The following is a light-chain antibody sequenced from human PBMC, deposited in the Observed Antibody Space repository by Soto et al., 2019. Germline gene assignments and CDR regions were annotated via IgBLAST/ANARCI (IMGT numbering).Light chain of an antibody. CDR1: QSVSSY. CDR2: DAS. J-gene: IGKJ5*01. Sequence: EIVLTQSPATLSVSPGERATLSCRASQSVSSYLAWYQQEPGQAPRLLIYDASNRATGIPARFSGTGSGTDFTLTINNLEPEDFAVYYCQVRTNWSIAFGRGTRLEIK. V-gene: IGKV3-11*01. CDR3: QVRTNWSIA.